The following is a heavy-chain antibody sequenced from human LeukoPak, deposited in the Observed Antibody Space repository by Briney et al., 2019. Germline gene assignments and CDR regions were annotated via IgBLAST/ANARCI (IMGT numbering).Heavy chain of an antibody. D-gene: IGHD3-10*01. CDR3: ARRRITMVRGVIKPSNFDY. J-gene: IGHJ4*02. Sequence: PSETLSLTCTVSGGSISSSSYYWGWIRQPPGKGLEWIGSIYYSGSTYYNPSLKSRVTISVDTSKNQFSLKLSSVTAADTAVYYCARRRITMVRGVIKPSNFDYWGQGTLVTVSS. CDR1: GGSISSSSYY. V-gene: IGHV4-39*01. CDR2: IYYSGST.